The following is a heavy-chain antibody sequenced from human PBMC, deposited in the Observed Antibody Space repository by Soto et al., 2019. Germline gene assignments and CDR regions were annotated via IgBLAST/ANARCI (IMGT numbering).Heavy chain of an antibody. Sequence: SVKVSCKASGGTFSSYAISWVRQAPGQGLEWMGGIIPIFGTANYAQKFQGRVTITADKSTSTAYMELSSLRSEDTAVYYCARSLLRRLINYYYYYGMDVWGQGTAVTLSS. D-gene: IGHD3-10*01. CDR3: ARSLLRRLINYYYYYGMDV. V-gene: IGHV1-69*06. CDR2: IIPIFGTA. CDR1: GGTFSSYA. J-gene: IGHJ6*02.